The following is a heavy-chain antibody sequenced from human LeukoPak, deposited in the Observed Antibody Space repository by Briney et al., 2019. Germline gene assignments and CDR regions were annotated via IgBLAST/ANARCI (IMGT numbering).Heavy chain of an antibody. Sequence: GGSLRLSCAASGFTFSNYAMRWVRQAPGKGMEWVSAISGSGSNTYYVDSVKGRFTISRDNSNSKNTLYLQMNSLRAEDTAVYYCARDNSGWAIMTFFDYWGQGILVTVSS. CDR1: GFTFSNYA. CDR3: ARDNSGWAIMTFFDY. D-gene: IGHD6-19*01. CDR2: ISGSGSNT. V-gene: IGHV3-23*01. J-gene: IGHJ4*02.